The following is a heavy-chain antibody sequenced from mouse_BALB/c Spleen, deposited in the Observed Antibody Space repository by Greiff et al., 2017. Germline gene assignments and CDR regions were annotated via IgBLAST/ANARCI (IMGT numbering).Heavy chain of an antibody. D-gene: IGHD4-1*01. CDR3: AKLGTAYFDV. CDR1: GYTFTSYW. J-gene: IGHJ1*01. Sequence: VQLQQSGAELVRPGASVTLSCKASGYTFTSYWMHWVKQRPGQGLEWIGYINPSTGYTEYNQKFKDKATLTADKSSSTAYMQLSSLTSEDSAVYYCAKLGTAYFDVWGAGTTVTVSS. V-gene: IGHV1-7*01. CDR2: INPSTGYT.